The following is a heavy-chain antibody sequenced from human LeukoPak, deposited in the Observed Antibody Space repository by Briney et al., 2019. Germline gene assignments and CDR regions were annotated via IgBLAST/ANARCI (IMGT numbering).Heavy chain of an antibody. J-gene: IGHJ5*02. CDR2: IYYSGST. V-gene: IGHV4-31*03. Sequence: PSQTLSLTCTVSGGSTSSGGYYWSWIRQHPGKGLGWIGYIYYSGSTYYNPSLKSRVTISVDTSKNQFSLKLSSVTAADTAVYYCARGPITIFGPGIYNWFDPWGQGTLVTVSS. CDR1: GGSTSSGGYY. CDR3: ARGPITIFGPGIYNWFDP. D-gene: IGHD3-3*01.